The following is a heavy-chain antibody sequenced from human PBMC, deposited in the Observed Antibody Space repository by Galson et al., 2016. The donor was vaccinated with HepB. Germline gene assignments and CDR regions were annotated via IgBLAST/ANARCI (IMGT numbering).Heavy chain of an antibody. CDR3: TKCRGYSSPGGVPGGPFDY. J-gene: IGHJ4*02. D-gene: IGHD6-13*01. V-gene: IGHV3-30*18. CDR2: ISYDGSSK. Sequence: SLRLSCAASGFTFTTYGMHWVRQAPGKGLEWVAVISYDGSSKYYADSVKGRFTISRDSSKNTLFLQMNSLRPEDTAVYYCTKCRGYSSPGGVPGGPFDYWGQGALITVSS. CDR1: GFTFTTYG.